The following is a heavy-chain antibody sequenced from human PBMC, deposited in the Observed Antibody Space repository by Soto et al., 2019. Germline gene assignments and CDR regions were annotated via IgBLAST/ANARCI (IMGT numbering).Heavy chain of an antibody. J-gene: IGHJ6*02. V-gene: IGHV4-39*07. CDR2: IYYSGST. D-gene: IGHD2-2*01. CDR1: GGSISSSSYY. Sequence: SETLSLTCTVSGGSISSSSYYWGWIRQPPGKGLEWIGSIYYSGSTYYNPSLKSRVTISVDTSKNQFSLKLSSVTAADTAVYYCARDRVVPAAMDLNYYYGMDVWGQGTTVTVSS. CDR3: ARDRVVPAAMDLNYYYGMDV.